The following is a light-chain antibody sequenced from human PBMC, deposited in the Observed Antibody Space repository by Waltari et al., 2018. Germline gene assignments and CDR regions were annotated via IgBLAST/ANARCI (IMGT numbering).Light chain of an antibody. CDR1: SSDVGGYQY. CDR3: ASYAGNNIYV. V-gene: IGLV2-8*01. J-gene: IGLJ1*01. Sequence: QSALTQPPSASGSPGQSVTISCTGTSSDVGGYQYVSEYQQHPGKAPKLMIYEVNKRPSGVPDRFSGSKSGNTASLTVSGLQAEDEADYYCASYAGNNIYVFGTGTKVTVL. CDR2: EVN.